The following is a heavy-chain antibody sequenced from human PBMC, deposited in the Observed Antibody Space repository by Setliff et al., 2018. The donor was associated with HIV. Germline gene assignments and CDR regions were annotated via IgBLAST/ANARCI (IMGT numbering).Heavy chain of an antibody. J-gene: IGHJ4*02. CDR3: AIGPKKGVDILPPDS. V-gene: IGHV1-69*13. CDR1: GGSFYTYA. D-gene: IGHD3-3*01. Sequence: SVKVSCKASGGSFYTYAFTWVRQAPGQGLEWVGGIVPVFRTVNYAQKLQGRVTITADESTSASYMELTSLTSDDTAVYYCAIGPKKGVDILPPDSWGQGTLVTVSS. CDR2: IVPVFRTV.